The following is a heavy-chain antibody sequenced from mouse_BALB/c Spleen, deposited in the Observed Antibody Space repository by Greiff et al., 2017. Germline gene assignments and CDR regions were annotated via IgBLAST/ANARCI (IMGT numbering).Heavy chain of an antibody. CDR1: GFNIKDYY. CDR3: ATGSWFAY. CDR2: IDPENGNT. J-gene: IGHJ3*01. Sequence: EVKLQESGAELVRPGALVKLSCKASGFNIKDYYMHWVKQRPEQGLEWIGWIDPENGNTIYDPKFQGKASITADTSSNTAYLQLSSLTSEDTAVYYCATGSWFAYWGQGTLVTVSA. V-gene: IGHV14-1*02.